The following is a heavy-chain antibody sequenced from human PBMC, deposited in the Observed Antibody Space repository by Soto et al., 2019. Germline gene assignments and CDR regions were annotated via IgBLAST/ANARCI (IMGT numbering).Heavy chain of an antibody. V-gene: IGHV4-34*01. Sequence: QVQLQQWGAGLLKPSETLSLTCAVYGGSFSGHSWTWIRQSPGKGLEWIGDINHSGRVNYSPSPKSRVTISLDTSKHQFSLTLSAVTAAETAMYYCSTRASDTNGHYRFDPWGQGTLVTVSS. D-gene: IGHD2-8*01. J-gene: IGHJ5*01. CDR1: GGSFSGHS. CDR3: STRASDTNGHYRFDP. CDR2: INHSGRV.